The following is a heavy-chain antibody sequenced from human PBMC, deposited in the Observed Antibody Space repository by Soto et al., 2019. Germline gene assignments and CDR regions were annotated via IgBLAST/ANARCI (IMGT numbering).Heavy chain of an antibody. J-gene: IGHJ6*02. D-gene: IGHD3-10*01. CDR2: IHTSGST. CDR1: GGSISSYY. Sequence: LSLTCTVSGGSISSYYWSWIRQPAGKGLEWIGRIHTSGSTNYNPSLKSRVTMSVDTSKNQFSLKLSSVTAADTAVYYCARDGSGSYYRPSSGYYGMDVWGQGTTVTVS. V-gene: IGHV4-4*07. CDR3: ARDGSGSYYRPSSGYYGMDV.